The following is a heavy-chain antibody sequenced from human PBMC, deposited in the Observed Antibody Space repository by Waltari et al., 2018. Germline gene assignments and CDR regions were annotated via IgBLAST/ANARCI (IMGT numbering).Heavy chain of an antibody. CDR2: IYYSGST. CDR1: GGSISSSSHF. J-gene: IGHJ4*02. CDR3: ARLPFTSSRGMRFEY. V-gene: IGHV4-39*01. Sequence: QLQLQESGPGLVKPSETLSLTCTVSGGSISSSSHFWGWIRQPPGKELDWIGSIYYSGSTYYNPSLKSRVTISVDTSKNQFSLKLRSVTAADTAVYYCARLPFTSSRGMRFEYWGQGTLVTVSS. D-gene: IGHD3-16*01.